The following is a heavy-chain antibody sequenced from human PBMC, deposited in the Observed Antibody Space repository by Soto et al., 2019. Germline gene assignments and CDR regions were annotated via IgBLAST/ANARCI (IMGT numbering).Heavy chain of an antibody. J-gene: IGHJ4*02. V-gene: IGHV3-15*01. Sequence: EVQLVESGGGLVKPGGSLRLSCAASGFTFSNAWMSWVRQAPGKGLEWVGRIKSKTDGGTTDYAAPVKGRFTISRDDSKNTLYLQMNSLKTEDTAVYYCTTGLRNWVTIAARPLDYWGQGTLVTVSS. CDR1: GFTFSNAW. D-gene: IGHD6-6*01. CDR2: IKSKTDGGTT. CDR3: TTGLRNWVTIAARPLDY.